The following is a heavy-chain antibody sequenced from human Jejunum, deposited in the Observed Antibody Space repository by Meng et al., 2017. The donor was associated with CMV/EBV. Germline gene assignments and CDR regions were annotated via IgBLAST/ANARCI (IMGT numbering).Heavy chain of an antibody. J-gene: IGHJ4*02. D-gene: IGHD3-22*01. Sequence: FYLHWVRRAPGQGLAWLGWINPNIGDTHYAQKFQGRVTMTRDTSISAAYLELSRLRSDDTAMYYCARDHPGYQYDSSTYSLEFDSWGQGTRVTVSS. CDR3: ARDHPGYQYDSSTYSLEFDS. CDR1: FY. V-gene: IGHV1-2*02. CDR2: INPNIGDT.